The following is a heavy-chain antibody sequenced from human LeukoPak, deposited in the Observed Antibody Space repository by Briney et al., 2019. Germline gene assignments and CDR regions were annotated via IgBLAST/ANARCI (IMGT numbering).Heavy chain of an antibody. CDR3: ARSMWYYDFWSGYYTSTGYYFDY. CDR2: ISAYNGNT. D-gene: IGHD3-3*01. CDR1: GYTFTSYG. J-gene: IGHJ4*02. V-gene: IGHV1-18*01. Sequence: GASVKVSCKASGYTFTSYGISWVRQAPGQGLEWMGWISAYNGNTNYAQNLQVRVTMTTDTSTSTAYMELRSLRSDDTAVYYCARSMWYYDFWSGYYTSTGYYFDYWGQGTLVTVSS.